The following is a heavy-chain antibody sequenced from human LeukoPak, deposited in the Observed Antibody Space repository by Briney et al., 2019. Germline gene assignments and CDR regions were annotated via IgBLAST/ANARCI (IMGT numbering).Heavy chain of an antibody. CDR1: GYSFISYW. J-gene: IGHJ4*02. V-gene: IGHV5-51*01. D-gene: IGHD1-26*01. CDR3: ARQAWEQSIGD. CDR2: IYPGDSDT. Sequence: GESLKISCKGSGYSFISYWIGWVRQMPGKGLEWMGIIYPGDSDTRYSPSFQGQVTISADKSIRNAYLQLSSLKASDTAMYYCARQAWEQSIGDWGQGTLVTVSS.